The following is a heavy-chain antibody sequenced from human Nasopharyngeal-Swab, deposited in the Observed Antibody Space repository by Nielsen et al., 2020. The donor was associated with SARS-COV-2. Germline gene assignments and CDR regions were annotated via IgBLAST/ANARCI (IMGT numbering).Heavy chain of an antibody. CDR3: AREMVRGVIIR. Sequence: TLSLTCTVSGGSISSGGYYWSWIRQHPGKGLEWIGYIYFSGSTYYNPSLKSRVTISVDTSKNQFSLKLSSVTAADTAVYYCAREMVRGVIIRWGQGTLVTVSS. CDR1: GGSISSGGYY. V-gene: IGHV4-31*03. CDR2: IYFSGST. D-gene: IGHD3-10*01. J-gene: IGHJ4*02.